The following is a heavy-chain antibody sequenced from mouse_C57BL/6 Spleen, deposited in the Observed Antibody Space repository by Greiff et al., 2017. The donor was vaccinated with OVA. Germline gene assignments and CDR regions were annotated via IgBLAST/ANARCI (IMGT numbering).Heavy chain of an antibody. CDR2: ISNLAYSI. V-gene: IGHV5-15*01. CDR1: GFTFSDYG. D-gene: IGHD1-1*01. CDR3: ARLFAVVAEGVDV. J-gene: IGHJ1*03. Sequence: EVKLVESGGGLVQPGGSLKLSCAASGFTFSDYGMAWVRQAPRKGPEWVAFISNLAYSIYYADTVTGRFTISSENAKNTLYLEMSSLRSEDTAMYYCARLFAVVAEGVDVWGTGTTVTVSS.